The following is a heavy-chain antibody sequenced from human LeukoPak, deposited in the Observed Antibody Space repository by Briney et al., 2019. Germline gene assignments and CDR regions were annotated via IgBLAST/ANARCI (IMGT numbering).Heavy chain of an antibody. CDR1: GGSITSNY. CDR3: AKDPSGTRGWFDP. J-gene: IGHJ5*02. CDR2: IYPTGST. Sequence: SETPSLTCTVSGGSITSNYWSWLRQPAGKGLEWIGHIYPTGSTNYNPSLKSRVTMSVDTSKNQFSLKLTSVTAADTAVYYCAKDPSGTRGWFDPWGQGTLVTVSS. D-gene: IGHD2-2*01. V-gene: IGHV4-4*07.